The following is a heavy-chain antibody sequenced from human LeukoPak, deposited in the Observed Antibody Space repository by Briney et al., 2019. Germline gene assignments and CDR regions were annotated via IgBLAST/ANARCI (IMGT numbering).Heavy chain of an antibody. V-gene: IGHV3-13*01. Sequence: GGSLRLSCAASGFTFSSYDMQWVRQVIGKGLEWVSAIGIAGDTHYSGSVKGRFTISRENAKNSLYLQMNSLRAGDTAVYYCARDTSGRGMDVWGQGTTVTVSS. CDR1: GFTFSSYD. D-gene: IGHD6-19*01. CDR2: IGIAGDT. CDR3: ARDTSGRGMDV. J-gene: IGHJ6*02.